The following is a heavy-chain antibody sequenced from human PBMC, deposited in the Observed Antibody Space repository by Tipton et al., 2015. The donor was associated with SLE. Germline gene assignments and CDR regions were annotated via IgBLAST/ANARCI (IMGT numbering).Heavy chain of an antibody. J-gene: IGHJ4*02. CDR3: ARPTYSSIDY. Sequence: GSLRLSCAVSGLTFSDSYMSWIRQAPGKGLEWISYIGESGTPTYHADSVKGRFTISRDNAENSVYLQMNSLRVEDTAVYYCARPTYSSIDYWGQGILVTVSS. V-gene: IGHV3-11*04. D-gene: IGHD5-18*01. CDR2: IGESGTPT. CDR1: GLTFSDSY.